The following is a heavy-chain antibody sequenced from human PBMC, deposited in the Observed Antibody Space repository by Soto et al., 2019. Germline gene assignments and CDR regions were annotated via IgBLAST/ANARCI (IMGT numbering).Heavy chain of an antibody. CDR1: GFTFSSYG. CDR2: IWYDGSNK. D-gene: IGHD3-3*01. Sequence: QVQLVESGGGVVQPGRSLRLSCAASGFTFSSYGMHWVRQAPGKGLEWVAVIWYDGSNKYYADSVKGRFTISRDNSKNTLYLQMNSLRAEDTAVYYCARGRITIFGVVTLRRGYGMDVW. V-gene: IGHV3-33*01. CDR3: ARGRITIFGVVTLRRGYGMDV. J-gene: IGHJ6*01.